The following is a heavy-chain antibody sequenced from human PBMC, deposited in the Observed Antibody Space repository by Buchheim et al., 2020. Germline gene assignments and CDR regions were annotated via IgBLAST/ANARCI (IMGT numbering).Heavy chain of an antibody. J-gene: IGHJ6*02. CDR3: AKDHGEVVPAVVSRGMDV. Sequence: QVQLVESGGGVVQPGRSLRLSCEASGFTFSSYGMHWVRQAPGKGLEWVTATSFDGTNVHYADSVKGRFTISRDNFMNTLYLQMDSLRAEDTGIYYCAKDHGEVVPAVVSRGMDVWGQGT. CDR2: TSFDGTNV. CDR1: GFTFSSYG. V-gene: IGHV3-30*18. D-gene: IGHD2-2*01.